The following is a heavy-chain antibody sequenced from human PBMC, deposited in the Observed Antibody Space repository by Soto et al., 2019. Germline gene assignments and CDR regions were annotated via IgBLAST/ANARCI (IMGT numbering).Heavy chain of an antibody. CDR2: MNPNSGNT. V-gene: IGHV1-8*01. Sequence: ASVKVSCKASGYTFTSHDINWVRQATGQGLEWMGWMNPNSGNTGYAQKFQGRVTMTRNASISTAYMELSSLRSEDTAVYYCARILTEYCTNGVCYWFDPWGQGTLVTVSS. CDR3: ARILTEYCTNGVCYWFDP. D-gene: IGHD2-8*01. J-gene: IGHJ5*02. CDR1: GYTFTSHD.